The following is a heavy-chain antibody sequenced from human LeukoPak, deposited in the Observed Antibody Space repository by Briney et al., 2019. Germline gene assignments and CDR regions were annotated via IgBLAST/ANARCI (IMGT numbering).Heavy chain of an antibody. V-gene: IGHV4-34*01. Sequence: PSDTLSLTCAVYGGSFSGYYWSWIRQPPGKGLEWIGEINHSGSTNYNPSLKSRVTISVDTSKNQFSLKLSSVTAADTAVYYCARTFPWSHYYYYMDVWGKGTTVTVSS. CDR3: ARTFPWSHYYYYMDV. D-gene: IGHD3-3*01. CDR2: INHSGST. J-gene: IGHJ6*03. CDR1: GGSFSGYY.